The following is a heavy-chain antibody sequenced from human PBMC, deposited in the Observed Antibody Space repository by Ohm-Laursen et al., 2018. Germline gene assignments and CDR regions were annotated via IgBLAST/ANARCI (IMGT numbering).Heavy chain of an antibody. CDR1: GYTFTGYY. Sequence: EATVKISCKASGYTFTGYYMHWVRQAPGQGLEWMGIINPSGGSTSYAQKFQGRVTMTRDTSTSTVYMELSSLRSEDTAVYYCARDLSITMDVGDDYWGQGTLVTVSS. V-gene: IGHV1-46*01. CDR3: ARDLSITMDVGDDY. J-gene: IGHJ4*02. D-gene: IGHD3-10*01. CDR2: INPSGGST.